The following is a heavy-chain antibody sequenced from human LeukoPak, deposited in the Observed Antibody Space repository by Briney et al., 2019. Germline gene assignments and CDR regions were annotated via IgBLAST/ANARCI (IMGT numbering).Heavy chain of an antibody. Sequence: GGTLRLSCAASGFTFSSYAMIWVRQPPGKGLEWVSSIFPSGGEIHYADSVRGRFTISRDNSKSTLSLQMNSLRAEDTAIYYCATYRQVLLPFESWGQGTLVTVSS. J-gene: IGHJ4*02. CDR1: GFTFSSYA. D-gene: IGHD2-8*02. CDR3: ATYRQVLLPFES. CDR2: IFPSGGEI. V-gene: IGHV3-23*01.